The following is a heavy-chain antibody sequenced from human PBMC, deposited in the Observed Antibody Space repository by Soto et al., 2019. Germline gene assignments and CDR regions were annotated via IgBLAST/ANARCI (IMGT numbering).Heavy chain of an antibody. V-gene: IGHV5-51*01. D-gene: IGHD3-22*01. CDR3: ARASHYYDSSGYYFAY. CDR1: GYSFTSYW. Sequence: GESLKISCKGSGYSFTSYWIGWGRQMPGKGLEWMGIIYPGDSVPRYSPSFQGLVTFSADKSISTPYLQWSSLTASDTAMYYCARASHYYDSSGYYFAYWGQGTLVIVSS. J-gene: IGHJ4*02. CDR2: IYPGDSVP.